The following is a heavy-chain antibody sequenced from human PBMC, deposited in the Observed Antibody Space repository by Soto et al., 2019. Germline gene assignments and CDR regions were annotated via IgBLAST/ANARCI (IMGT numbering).Heavy chain of an antibody. CDR2: ISGSGNT. J-gene: IGHJ4*02. V-gene: IGHV3-23*01. CDR3: AKRGPVVTLEKYFDY. Sequence: GGSLRLSCVASVFAFKNYAMTWVRQAPGKGLEWVSGISGSGNTYYADSVKGRFTISRDNPKNTLYLQMDSLRAEDTAVYYCAKRGPVVTLEKYFDYWGQGTLVTVSS. D-gene: IGHD2-21*02. CDR1: VFAFKNYA.